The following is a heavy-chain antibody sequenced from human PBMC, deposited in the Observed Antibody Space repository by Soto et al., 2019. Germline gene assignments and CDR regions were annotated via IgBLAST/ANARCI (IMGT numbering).Heavy chain of an antibody. J-gene: IGHJ4*02. CDR3: AKDLSSGWPYFDY. CDR1: GGTFSSYA. Sequence: SVKVSCKASGGTFSSYAISWVRQAPGQGLEWMGGIIPIFGTANYAQKFQGRVTITADKSTSTAYMELSSLRSEDTAVYYCAKDLSSGWPYFDYWGQGTLVTVSS. V-gene: IGHV1-69*06. CDR2: IIPIFGTA. D-gene: IGHD6-19*01.